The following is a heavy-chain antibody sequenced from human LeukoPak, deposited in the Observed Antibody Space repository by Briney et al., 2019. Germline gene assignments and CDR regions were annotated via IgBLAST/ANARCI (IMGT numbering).Heavy chain of an antibody. CDR1: GGTFSSYA. D-gene: IGHD5-24*01. Sequence: GASAKVSCKASGGTFSSYAISWVRQAPGQGLEWMGGIIPIFGTANYAQKFQGRVTITTDESTSTAYMELSSLRSEDTAAYYCARVRDGYNSNWFDPWGQGTLVTVSS. V-gene: IGHV1-69*05. CDR3: ARVRDGYNSNWFDP. J-gene: IGHJ5*02. CDR2: IIPIFGTA.